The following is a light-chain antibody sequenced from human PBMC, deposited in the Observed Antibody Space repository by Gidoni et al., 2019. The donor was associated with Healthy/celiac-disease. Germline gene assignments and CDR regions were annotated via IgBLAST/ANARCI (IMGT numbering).Light chain of an antibody. Sequence: SYELTQPPSVSVTPGQTASITCSGDKLGDKYACWYQQKPGQSPVLVIYQDSKRPSVIPERFSGSNSGNTATLTISGTQAMDEADYYCQAWDSSTVGFGGGTKLTVL. V-gene: IGLV3-1*01. J-gene: IGLJ2*01. CDR1: KLGDKY. CDR2: QDS. CDR3: QAWDSSTVG.